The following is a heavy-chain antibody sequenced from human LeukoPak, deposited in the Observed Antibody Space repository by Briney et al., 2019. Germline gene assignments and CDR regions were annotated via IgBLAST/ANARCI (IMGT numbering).Heavy chain of an antibody. Sequence: SETLSLTCTVSGGPISSYYWSWIRQPPGKGLEWIGYIYYSGSTNYNPSLKSRVTISVDTSKNQFSLKLSSVTAADTAVYYCARQGSALDYWGQGTLVTVSS. CDR1: GGPISSYY. CDR3: ARQGSALDY. V-gene: IGHV4-59*08. CDR2: IYYSGST. J-gene: IGHJ4*02. D-gene: IGHD6-6*01.